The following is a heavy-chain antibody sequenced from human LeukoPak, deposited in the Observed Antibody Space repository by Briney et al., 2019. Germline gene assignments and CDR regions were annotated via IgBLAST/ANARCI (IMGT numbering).Heavy chain of an antibody. J-gene: IGHJ6*02. D-gene: IGHD3-9*01. Sequence: PGGSLRLFYAAYGFTFSSYWMSWVRQAPGKGLEWVANIKQDGSEKYYVDSVKGRFTISRDNAKNSLYLQMNSLRAEDTAVYYCARDGYYDILTGYYLRGYYYYGMDVWGQGTTVTVSS. CDR3: ARDGYYDILTGYYLRGYYYYGMDV. CDR1: GFTFSSYW. CDR2: IKQDGSEK. V-gene: IGHV3-7*04.